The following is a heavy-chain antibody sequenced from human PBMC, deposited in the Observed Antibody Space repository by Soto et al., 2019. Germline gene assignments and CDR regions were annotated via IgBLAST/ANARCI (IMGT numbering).Heavy chain of an antibody. J-gene: IGHJ3*02. D-gene: IGHD3-22*01. CDR1: GGSISSGDYY. CDR3: ARVRITMIVVACDAFDI. Sequence: SETLSLTCTVSGGSISSGDYYWSWIRQPPGKGLEWIGYIYYSGSTYYNPSLKSRVTISVDTSKNQFSLKLSSVTAADTAVYYCARVRITMIVVACDAFDIWGQGTMVTVSS. CDR2: IYYSGST. V-gene: IGHV4-30-4*01.